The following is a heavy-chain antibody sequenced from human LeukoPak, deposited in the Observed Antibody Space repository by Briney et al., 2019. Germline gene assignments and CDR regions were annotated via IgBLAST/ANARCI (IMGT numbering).Heavy chain of an antibody. CDR2: ISTYNGNT. D-gene: IGHD3-16*02. J-gene: IGHJ4*02. V-gene: IGHV1-18*01. CDR1: GYTFTSYG. Sequence: GASVKVSCKASGYTFTSYGISWVRQAPGQGLEWMGWISTYNGNTNYAQKLQGRVTMTTDTSTSTAYMELRSLRSDDTAVYYCARGELMITFGGVIVAQFDYWGQGALVTVSS. CDR3: ARGELMITFGGVIVAQFDY.